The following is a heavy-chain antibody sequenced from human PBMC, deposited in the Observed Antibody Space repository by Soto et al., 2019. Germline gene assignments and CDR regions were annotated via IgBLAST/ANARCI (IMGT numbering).Heavy chain of an antibody. CDR3: AHSLIGYYYDSSGSNWFDP. CDR2: IYWDDDK. CDR1: GFSLSTSGVG. V-gene: IGHV2-5*02. D-gene: IGHD3-22*01. Sequence: QITLKESGPTLVKPTQTLTLTCTFSGFSLSTSGVGVGWIRQPPGKALEWLALIYWDDDKRYSPSLKSRLTITKDTSKHQVVLTITNMDPVDTATYYCAHSLIGYYYDSSGSNWFDPWGQGTLVTVSS. J-gene: IGHJ5*02.